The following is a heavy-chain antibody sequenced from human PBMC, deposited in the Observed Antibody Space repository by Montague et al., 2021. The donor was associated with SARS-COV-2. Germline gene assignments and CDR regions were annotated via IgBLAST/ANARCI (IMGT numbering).Heavy chain of an antibody. CDR3: AKGYTGDWDHYLDY. Sequence: SRRLSLSASGFSFNDYWMSWVRQAPGKGLEWVANIKQNGSETNHVDSVRGRFTVSRDNARNSLFLQVDSLSTEDTAVYYCAKGYTGDWDHYLDYWGQGTLVTVSS. CDR2: IKQNGSET. J-gene: IGHJ4*02. D-gene: IGHD6-19*01. V-gene: IGHV3-7*01. CDR1: GFSFNDYW.